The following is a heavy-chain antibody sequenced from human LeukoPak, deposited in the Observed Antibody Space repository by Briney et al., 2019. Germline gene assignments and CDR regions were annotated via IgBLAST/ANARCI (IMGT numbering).Heavy chain of an antibody. J-gene: IGHJ5*02. CDR2: IDTSGIT. CDR1: GGSISSYY. D-gene: IGHD1-26*01. CDR3: AIALVGATENWFDP. V-gene: IGHV4-4*07. Sequence: KPSETLSLTCTVSGGSISSYYWSWIRQPAGKGLEWIGRIDTSGITNYNPSLKSRVTISVDTSKNQFSLKLSSVTAADTAVYYCAIALVGATENWFDPWGQGTLVTVSS.